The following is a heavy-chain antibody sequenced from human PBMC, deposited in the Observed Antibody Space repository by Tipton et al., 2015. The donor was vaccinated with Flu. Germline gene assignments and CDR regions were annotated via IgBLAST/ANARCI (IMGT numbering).Heavy chain of an antibody. D-gene: IGHD6-19*01. CDR1: GGSISSGSYY. J-gene: IGHJ4*02. V-gene: IGHV4-61*02. Sequence: LRLSCTVSGGSISSGSYYWSWIRQPAGKGLGWIGRIYTSGSTNYNPSLKSRVTISVDTSKNQFSLKLSSVTAADTAVYCCARGVDSSGWYDYWGQGTLVTVSS. CDR3: ARGVDSSGWYDY. CDR2: IYTSGST.